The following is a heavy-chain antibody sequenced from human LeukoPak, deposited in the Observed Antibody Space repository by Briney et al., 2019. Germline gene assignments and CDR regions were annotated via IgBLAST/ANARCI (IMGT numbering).Heavy chain of an antibody. V-gene: IGHV4-34*01. Sequence: SETLSLTCAVYGGSFSGYYWSWIRQPPGKGLEWIGEINHSGSTNYNPSLKSRVTISVDTSKNQFSLKLSSVTAADTAVYYCARGPVATGPTMRGIFDYWGQGTLVTVSS. CDR1: GGSFSGYY. J-gene: IGHJ4*02. D-gene: IGHD1-1*01. CDR3: ARGPVATGPTMRGIFDY. CDR2: INHSGST.